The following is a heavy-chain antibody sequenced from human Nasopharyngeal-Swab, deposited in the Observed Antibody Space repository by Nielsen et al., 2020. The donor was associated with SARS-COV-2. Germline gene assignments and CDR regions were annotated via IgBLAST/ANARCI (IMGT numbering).Heavy chain of an antibody. V-gene: IGHV3-7*01. CDR3: VRDWGY. D-gene: IGHD3-16*01. J-gene: IGHJ4*02. CDR2: IKQDGSGK. Sequence: GVLKISCAASGFTFSSYWMSWVRQAPGKGLEWVAKIKQDGSGKYYVDSVKGRFTISRDNAKSSLYLQMDSLRDEDTAVYYCVRDWGYWGQGTLVTVSS. CDR1: GFTFSSYW.